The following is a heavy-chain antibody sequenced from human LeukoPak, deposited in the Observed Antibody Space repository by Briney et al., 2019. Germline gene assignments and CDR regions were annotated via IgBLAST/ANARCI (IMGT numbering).Heavy chain of an antibody. Sequence: SQTLSLTCAISRDNVSSNSAAWNWIRQSPSRGLEWLGRTYYRSKWYNDYAVSVKSRITINPDTSKNQFSLQLNSVTPEDTAVYYCARERWLAPRYYYYGMDVWGQGTTVTVSS. V-gene: IGHV6-1*01. CDR2: TYYRSKWYN. CDR3: ARERWLAPRYYYYGMDV. CDR1: RDNVSSNSAA. D-gene: IGHD6-19*01. J-gene: IGHJ6*02.